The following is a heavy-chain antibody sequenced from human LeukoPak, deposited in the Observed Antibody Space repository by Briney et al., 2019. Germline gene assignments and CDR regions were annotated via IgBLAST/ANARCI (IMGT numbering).Heavy chain of an antibody. CDR2: ISSSSSTI. CDR3: ARDTVDIVATSAYFEY. CDR1: GFTFSNYD. D-gene: IGHD5-12*01. Sequence: GGSLRLSCAASGFTFSNYDMNWVRQAPGKGLEWVSFISSSSSTIYYADSVEGRFTISRDTAKNSLYLQMNSLRAEDTAVYYCARDTVDIVATSAYFEYWGQGTLVTVSS. J-gene: IGHJ4*02. V-gene: IGHV3-48*01.